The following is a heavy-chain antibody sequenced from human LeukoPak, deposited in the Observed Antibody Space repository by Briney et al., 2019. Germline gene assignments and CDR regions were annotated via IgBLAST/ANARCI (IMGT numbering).Heavy chain of an antibody. CDR1: GFTSSSYG. CDR3: AREMNYGDYFDY. CDR2: IWYDGSNK. D-gene: IGHD4-17*01. V-gene: IGHV3-33*01. Sequence: GGSLRLSCAASGFTSSSYGMHWVRQAPGKGLEWVAVIWYDGSNKYYADSVKGRFTISRDNSKNTLYLQMNSLRAEDTAVYYCAREMNYGDYFDYWGQGTLVTVSS. J-gene: IGHJ4*02.